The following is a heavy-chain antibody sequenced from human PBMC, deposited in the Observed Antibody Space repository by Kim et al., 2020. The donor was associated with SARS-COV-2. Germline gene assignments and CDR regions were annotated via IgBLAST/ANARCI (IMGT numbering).Heavy chain of an antibody. Sequence: GGSLRLSCAASGFTFSSYWMHWVRQAPGKGLVWVSRINSDGSSTSYADSVKGRFTISRDNAKNTLYLQMNSLRAEDTAVYYCARDRVIVATITGMDVWGQGTTVTVSS. D-gene: IGHD5-12*01. CDR1: GFTFSSYW. V-gene: IGHV3-74*01. CDR3: ARDRVIVATITGMDV. CDR2: INSDGSST. J-gene: IGHJ6*02.